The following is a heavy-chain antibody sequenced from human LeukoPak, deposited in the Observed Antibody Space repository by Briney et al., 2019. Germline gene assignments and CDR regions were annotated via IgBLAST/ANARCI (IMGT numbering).Heavy chain of an antibody. CDR3: AKGTGGYYYYYMDV. J-gene: IGHJ6*03. V-gene: IGHV3-23*01. CDR2: ISGSGGST. Sequence: GGSLRLSCAASGFTFSSYAMSWVRQAPGKGLEWVSAISGSGGSTYYADSVKGRFTISRDNSKNTLYLQMNSLRAEDTAVYYCAKGTGGYYYYYMDVWGKGTTVTVSS. CDR1: GFTFSSYA.